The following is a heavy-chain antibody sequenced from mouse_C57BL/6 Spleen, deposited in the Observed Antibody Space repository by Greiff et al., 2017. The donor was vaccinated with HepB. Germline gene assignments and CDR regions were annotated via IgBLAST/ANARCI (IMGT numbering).Heavy chain of an antibody. J-gene: IGHJ3*01. CDR3: ASSYYGGRSQAWLDY. CDR2: INPYYGTT. D-gene: IGHD1-1*01. V-gene: IGHV1-39*01. Sequence: VQLQQSGPELVKPGASVKISCKASGYSFTDYNMNWVKQSNGKSLEWIGGINPYYGTTNYNQKFKGKATLTVDQSSSTAYMQHNSLTSEDSAVYECASSYYGGRSQAWLDYWGQGTLVTVS. CDR1: GYSFTDYN.